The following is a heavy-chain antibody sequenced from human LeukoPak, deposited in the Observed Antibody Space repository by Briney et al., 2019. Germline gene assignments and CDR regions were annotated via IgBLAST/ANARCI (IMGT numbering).Heavy chain of an antibody. CDR1: GSTFSSYG. Sequence: GGSLRLSCATSGSTFSSYGFHWVRQAPVKGLEWVAVIWYDGSKKYYADSVKGRFTIFRDDSKNTVYLQMDSLRAEDTAMYYCARDRGDYSDYSDFFDAWGQGTLVTVSS. J-gene: IGHJ4*02. CDR3: ARDRGDYSDYSDFFDA. V-gene: IGHV3-33*01. D-gene: IGHD4-11*01. CDR2: IWYDGSKK.